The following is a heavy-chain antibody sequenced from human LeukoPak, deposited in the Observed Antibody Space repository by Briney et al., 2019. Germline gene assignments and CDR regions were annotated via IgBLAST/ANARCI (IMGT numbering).Heavy chain of an antibody. CDR3: ARGTRYYNWFDP. V-gene: IGHV4-39*01. D-gene: IGHD3-10*01. CDR1: GGFISRNSFY. J-gene: IGHJ5*02. Sequence: SETLSLTCTVSGGFISRNSFYWGWIRQPPGKGLEWIGSIYYSGTTYYNPSLKSRVTISVDTSKNQFSLKLSSVTAADTAVYYCARGTRYYNWFDPWGQGTLVTVSS. CDR2: IYYSGTT.